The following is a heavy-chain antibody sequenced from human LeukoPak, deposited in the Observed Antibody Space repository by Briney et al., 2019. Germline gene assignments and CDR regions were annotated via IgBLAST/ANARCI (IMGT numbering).Heavy chain of an antibody. D-gene: IGHD1-20*01. CDR3: ARLGITAPGWSSWFDP. Sequence: ASVKVSCKASGYTFTSYDINWVRQATGQGLEWMGWMNPISGNTGHAQKFQGRVTMTRDTSISTAYMELSSLRSEDTAVYYCARLGITAPGWSSWFDPWGQGTLVTVSS. CDR1: GYTFTSYD. CDR2: MNPISGNT. J-gene: IGHJ5*02. V-gene: IGHV1-8*01.